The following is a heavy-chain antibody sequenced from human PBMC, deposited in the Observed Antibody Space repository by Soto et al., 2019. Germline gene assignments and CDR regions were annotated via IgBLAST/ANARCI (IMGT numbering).Heavy chain of an antibody. V-gene: IGHV4-31*03. J-gene: IGHJ5*02. CDR1: GGSISSGGYY. CDR2: IYYSGST. Sequence: QVQLQESGPGLVKPSQTLSLTCTVSGGSISSGGYYWSWIRQHTGKGLEWIGYIYYSGSTYYNPSLKSRATISVDTSKNQFSLKLSSVTAADTAVYYCATGGLEYWFDPWGQGTLVTVSS. CDR3: ATGGLEYWFDP. D-gene: IGHD1-1*01.